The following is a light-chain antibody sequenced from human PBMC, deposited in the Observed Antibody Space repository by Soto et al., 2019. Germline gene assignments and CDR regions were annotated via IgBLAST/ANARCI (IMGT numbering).Light chain of an antibody. Sequence: EIVMTQSPATLSVSPGERATLSCRASRNINRKLAWYQQKPGQAPRLLISGASTRATGIPARFSGSGSGTELTLTISSLQSEDFAVYYCQQYYEYPPLIFGGGTKLEIK. CDR1: RNINRK. V-gene: IGKV3-15*01. J-gene: IGKJ4*01. CDR2: GAS. CDR3: QQYYEYPPLI.